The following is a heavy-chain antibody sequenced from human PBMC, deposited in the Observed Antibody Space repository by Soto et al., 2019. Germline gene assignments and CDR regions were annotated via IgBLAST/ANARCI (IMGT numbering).Heavy chain of an antibody. D-gene: IGHD6-19*01. CDR3: ARARSGGGYSSGKGVVWFDP. CDR1: GGTFSSYT. CDR2: VIPIRGIA. V-gene: IGHV1-69*02. J-gene: IGHJ5*02. Sequence: QVQLVQSGAEVKKPGSSVKVSCKASGGTFSSYTISWVRQAPGQGLEWMGRVIPIRGIANYAENFQGRVTITANKSTSTAYMELSSLRSDDTAVYYCARARSGGGYSSGKGVVWFDPWGQGTLVTVSS.